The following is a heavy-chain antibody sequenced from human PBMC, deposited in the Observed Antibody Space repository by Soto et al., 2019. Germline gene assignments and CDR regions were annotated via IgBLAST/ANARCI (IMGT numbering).Heavy chain of an antibody. CDR2: ISYDGSNT. D-gene: IGHD1-26*01. CDR1: GFSISDYG. V-gene: IGHV3-30*18. CDR3: SKGAGDRLSIGIDV. Sequence: QVQLVESGGGVVQPGWSLRLSCAASGFSISDYGMEWVRQAPGQWLEWVALISYDGSNTDYADSVNGLFTICRDKSKEDLFLQMTGLRREDTAVYDCSKGAGDRLSIGIDVWGQETTVTVSS. J-gene: IGHJ6*02.